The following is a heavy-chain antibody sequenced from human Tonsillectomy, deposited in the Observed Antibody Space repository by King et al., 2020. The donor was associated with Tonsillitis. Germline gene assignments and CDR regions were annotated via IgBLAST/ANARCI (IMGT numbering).Heavy chain of an antibody. CDR1: GYIFSDYY. D-gene: IGHD3-22*01. V-gene: IGHV3-11*05. J-gene: IGHJ4*02. CDR2: FSSSSSYT. Sequence: VQLVESGGGLVTPGGSLRLSCAASGYIFSDYYMSWIRQSPGKGREGGAYFSSSSSYTNYADSVKGRLTISRDNAKNSLYLQMNSLRAEDTAVYYCARGYYDSSGLPDYWGQGTLVTVSS. CDR3: ARGYYDSSGLPDY.